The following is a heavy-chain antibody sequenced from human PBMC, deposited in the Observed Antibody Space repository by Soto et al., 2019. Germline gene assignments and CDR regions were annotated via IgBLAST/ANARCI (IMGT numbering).Heavy chain of an antibody. J-gene: IGHJ4*02. V-gene: IGHV3-23*01. CDR2: ISYHSFGT. CDR1: GFTFSSHA. CDR3: AKDPSTGPADF. D-gene: IGHD3-9*01. Sequence: EVQLLDSGGGLVQTGGSLRLSCAASGFTFSSHAMSWVRQAPGKGLEWVSTISYHSFGTHYADSVKGRFTISRDNSKDTVWLQMNGLRAEDTAVYYCAKDPSTGPADFWGQGTLVTVSS.